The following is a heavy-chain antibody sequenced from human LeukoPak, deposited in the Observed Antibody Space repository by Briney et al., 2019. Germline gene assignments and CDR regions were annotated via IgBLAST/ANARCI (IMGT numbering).Heavy chain of an antibody. CDR1: GGSFSGYY. V-gene: IGHV4-34*01. D-gene: IGHD2-2*01. CDR2: INHSGST. Sequence: KTSETLSLTCAVYGGSFSGYYWSWIRQPPGKGLEWIGEINHSGSTNYNPSLKSRVTISVDTSKNQFSLKLSSVTAADAAVYYCARSGVGEYQLPWMSDFDYWGQGTLVTVSS. J-gene: IGHJ4*02. CDR3: ARSGVGEYQLPWMSDFDY.